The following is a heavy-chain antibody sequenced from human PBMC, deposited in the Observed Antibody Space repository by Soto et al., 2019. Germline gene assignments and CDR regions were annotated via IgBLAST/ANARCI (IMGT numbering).Heavy chain of an antibody. Sequence: SETLSLTCTVSGGSISSGDYYWSWIRQPPGKGLEWIGYIYYSGSTYYNPSLKSRVTISVDTSKNQFSLKLSSVTAADTAVYYCAREFEDPSYYYDSSGSSDAFDIWGQGTMVTVSS. V-gene: IGHV4-30-4*01. CDR1: GGSISSGDYY. CDR3: AREFEDPSYYYDSSGSSDAFDI. CDR2: IYYSGST. J-gene: IGHJ3*02. D-gene: IGHD3-22*01.